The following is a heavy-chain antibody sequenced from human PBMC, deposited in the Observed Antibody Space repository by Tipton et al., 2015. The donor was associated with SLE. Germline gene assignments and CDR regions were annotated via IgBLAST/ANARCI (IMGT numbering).Heavy chain of an antibody. Sequence: TLSLTCTVSGGSLSSGGYYGSWIRPHPGKGLEWIGYIYYSGSTYYNPSLKSRVTMSVDTSENQFSLKLSSMTAADTAVYYCARSTDYSKVDYWGQGALVTVSS. V-gene: IGHV4-31*03. D-gene: IGHD4-11*01. J-gene: IGHJ4*01. CDR2: IYYSGST. CDR1: GGSLSSGGYY. CDR3: ARSTDYSKVDY.